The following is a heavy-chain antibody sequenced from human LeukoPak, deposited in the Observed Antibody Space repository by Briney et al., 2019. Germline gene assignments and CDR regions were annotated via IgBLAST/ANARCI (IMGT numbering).Heavy chain of an antibody. J-gene: IGHJ6*03. CDR1: GFTFSDFY. V-gene: IGHV3-11*04. Sequence: GGSLRLSCEASGFTFSDFYMSWIRQAPGQGLEWLSYISTTGYTIYYAGSVKGRFTISRDNNQNSLFLQMDSLRVEDTAVYYCARDYASEYMDVWGKGTTVTVSS. D-gene: IGHD4-17*01. CDR3: ARDYASEYMDV. CDR2: ISTTGYTI.